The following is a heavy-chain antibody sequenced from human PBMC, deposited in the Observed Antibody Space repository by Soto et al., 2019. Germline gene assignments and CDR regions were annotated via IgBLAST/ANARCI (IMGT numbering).Heavy chain of an antibody. CDR2: VSDVERA. D-gene: IGHD1-26*01. V-gene: IGHV3-53*01. CDR3: ARPHSAAFAWAAES. CDR1: GFSVSSNY. Sequence: EVRLVESGGGLIQPGGSLRLSCVVSGFSVSSNYMSWVRQAPGKGLEWVTVVSDVERANYADYVKGRFTVSRDTSKRTVFLHMNSLRAEDTAVYYCARPHSAAFAWAAESWGQGTLVIVSS. J-gene: IGHJ5*02.